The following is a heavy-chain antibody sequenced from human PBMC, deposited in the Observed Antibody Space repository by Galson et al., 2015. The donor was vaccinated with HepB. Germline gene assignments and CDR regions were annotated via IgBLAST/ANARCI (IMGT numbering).Heavy chain of an antibody. CDR1: GFTFTRYA. J-gene: IGHJ4*02. CDR3: AKGAILGVTPHYFDY. Sequence: SLRLSCAASGFTFTRYAMNWVRQAPGKGLEWVSSIGGSGTKTYYADSVKGRFTISRDNSKNTVSLHTSSLRAEDTAIYSCAKGAILGVTPHYFDYWGQGTLVPVSS. V-gene: IGHV3-23*01. CDR2: IGGSGTKT. D-gene: IGHD2-21*02.